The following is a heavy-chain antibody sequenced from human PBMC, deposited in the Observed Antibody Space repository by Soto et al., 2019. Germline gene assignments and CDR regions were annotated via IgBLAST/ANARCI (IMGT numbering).Heavy chain of an antibody. CDR1: GGSISSSSYY. D-gene: IGHD5-12*01. Sequence: PSETLSLTCTVSGGSISSSSYYWGWIRQPPGKGLEWIGSIYYSGSTYYNTSLKSRVTISVDTSKNQFSLKLSSVTAADTAVYFCARGSGYNYLGLWGQGAVVTVSS. V-gene: IGHV4-39*01. CDR3: ARGSGYNYLGL. J-gene: IGHJ4*02. CDR2: IYYSGST.